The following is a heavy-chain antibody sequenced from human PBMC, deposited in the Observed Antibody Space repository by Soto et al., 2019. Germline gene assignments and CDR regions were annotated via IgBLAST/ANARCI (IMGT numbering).Heavy chain of an antibody. J-gene: IGHJ4*02. D-gene: IGHD6-19*01. CDR3: ARSYSSGWEFDY. CDR1: GFTFSNYY. CDR2: ISSTGRTI. V-gene: IGHV3-11*01. Sequence: PGWSLRLSCGASGFTFSNYYMSWIRQAPGKGLEWVSYISSTGRTIYYADSVKGRFTVSRDNAQNSLSLKLNSLRVEDTAVYYCARSYSSGWEFDYWGQGTQVTVSS.